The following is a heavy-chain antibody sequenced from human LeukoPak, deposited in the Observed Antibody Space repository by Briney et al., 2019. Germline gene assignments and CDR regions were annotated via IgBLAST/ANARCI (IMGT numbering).Heavy chain of an antibody. J-gene: IGHJ4*02. CDR2: INPDTGDK. V-gene: IGHV1-8*03. CDR1: GYTFTNYH. CDR3: ARTTPMTAPGYDY. Sequence: ASVKVSCKASGYTFTNYHINWVRQASGQGLEWMTWINPDTGDKGYARKFQDRVTITTDTSISTAYMELSSLSSEDTAVYFCARTTPMTAPGYDYWGQEPLVPVPS. D-gene: IGHD2-21*02.